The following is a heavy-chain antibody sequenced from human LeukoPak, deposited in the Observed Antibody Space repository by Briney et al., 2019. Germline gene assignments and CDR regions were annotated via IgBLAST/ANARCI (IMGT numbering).Heavy chain of an antibody. CDR2: ISYDGSNK. J-gene: IGHJ3*01. D-gene: IGHD1-26*01. Sequence: GGSLRLSCAASGFTFSSYGMHWVRQAPGKGLEWVAVISYDGSNKYYADSVKGRFTISRDNSKNTLYLQMNSLGAEDTAVYYCAKWPLLWGQGTMVTVSS. CDR3: AKWPLL. CDR1: GFTFSSYG. V-gene: IGHV3-30*18.